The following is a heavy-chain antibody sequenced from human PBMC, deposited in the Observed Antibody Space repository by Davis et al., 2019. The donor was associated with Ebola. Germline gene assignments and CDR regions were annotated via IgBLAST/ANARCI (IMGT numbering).Heavy chain of an antibody. J-gene: IGHJ4*02. Sequence: PGGSLRPSCPASGFTVRNYYMTWVRQAPGKGLEWVPVIYIGGSTYYADSVKGRFTISRDNSKNTLYRQMDSLRAEDTAVFYCAEGGTNNFLSANWGQGTLVTVSS. CDR2: IYIGGST. CDR1: GFTVRNYY. V-gene: IGHV3-53*01. D-gene: IGHD2-8*01. CDR3: AEGGTNNFLSAN.